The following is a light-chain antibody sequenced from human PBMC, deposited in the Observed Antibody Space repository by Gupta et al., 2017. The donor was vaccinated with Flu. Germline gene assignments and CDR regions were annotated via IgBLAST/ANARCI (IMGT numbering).Light chain of an antibody. CDR3: QHHNSYPKT. CDR2: KAS. Sequence: GDRVTITCRASQSMSNWLAWYQQKPGKAPTLLIYKASSLKSGVPSRFSGSGYGTEFTLTISSLQPDDSATYYCQHHNSYPKTFGQGTKVEIK. V-gene: IGKV1-5*03. CDR1: QSMSNW. J-gene: IGKJ1*01.